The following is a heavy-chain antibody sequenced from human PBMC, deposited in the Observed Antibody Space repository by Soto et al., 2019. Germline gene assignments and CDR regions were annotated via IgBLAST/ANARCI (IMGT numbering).Heavy chain of an antibody. CDR3: ARSGGYCSSTSCSHNWFDP. D-gene: IGHD2-2*01. V-gene: IGHV1-2*04. CDR2: INPNSGGT. CDR1: GYTFTGYY. J-gene: IGHJ5*02. Sequence: ASVKVSCKASGYTFTGYYMHWVRQAPGQGLEWMGWINPNSGGTNYAQKFQGWVTMTGDTSISTAYMELSRLRSDDTAVYYCARSGGYCSSTSCSHNWFDPWGQGTLVTVSS.